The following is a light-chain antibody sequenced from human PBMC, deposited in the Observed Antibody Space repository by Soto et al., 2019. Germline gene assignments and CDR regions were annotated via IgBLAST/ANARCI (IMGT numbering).Light chain of an antibody. Sequence: DIQMTQSPSSLSASVGDRVTITCQASQDIRNYLNWYQQKPGKAPKLLIYDASNLKTGVPLRFSGSGSGTDFTFSISSLQPEDIATYYCQQYHNLPPFTFGPGTKVDIK. CDR1: QDIRNY. J-gene: IGKJ3*01. V-gene: IGKV1-33*01. CDR2: DAS. CDR3: QQYHNLPPFT.